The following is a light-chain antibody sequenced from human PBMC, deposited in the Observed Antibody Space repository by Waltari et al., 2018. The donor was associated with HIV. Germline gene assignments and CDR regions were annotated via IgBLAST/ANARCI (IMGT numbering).Light chain of an antibody. CDR1: NSNIGAGYG. CDR2: DIN. J-gene: IGLJ2*01. CDR3: QSYDSSLNVI. Sequence: QSVLTQPPSVSGAPGQRVTIPCTGSNSNIGAGYGVHWYQHLPGPAPTRLIYDINKRPSGGPDRFAGSKSGTSASLAITGLQVEDEGDYFCQSYDSSLNVIFGGGTKLTVL. V-gene: IGLV1-40*01.